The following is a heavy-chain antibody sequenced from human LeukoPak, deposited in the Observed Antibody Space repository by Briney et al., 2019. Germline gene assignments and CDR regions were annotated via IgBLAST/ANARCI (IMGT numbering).Heavy chain of an antibody. D-gene: IGHD1-26*01. Sequence: GGSLRLSCAASGFTFSNYAIHWVRQAPGKGLEWVALISYDGSYKSYADSVKGRFTISRDNAKNSGYLQMHSLTVEDTAVYYCAREWGVWGKGTTVTVSS. CDR1: GFTFSNYA. CDR3: AREWGV. J-gene: IGHJ6*04. V-gene: IGHV3-30*04. CDR2: ISYDGSYK.